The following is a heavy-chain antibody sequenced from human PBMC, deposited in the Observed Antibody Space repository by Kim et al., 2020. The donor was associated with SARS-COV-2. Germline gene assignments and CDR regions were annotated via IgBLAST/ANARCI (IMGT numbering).Heavy chain of an antibody. CDR2: INWNGGST. D-gene: IGHD4-17*01. CDR3: ARDHSIYDYGGPQDHNWFDP. Sequence: GGSLRLSCAASGFTFDDYGMSWVRQTPGKGLEWVSGINWNGGSTGYADSVKGRFTISRDNAKNSLYLQMNSLRAEDTALYHCARDHSIYDYGGPQDHNWFDPWGQGTLVTVSS. CDR1: GFTFDDYG. J-gene: IGHJ5*02. V-gene: IGHV3-20*01.